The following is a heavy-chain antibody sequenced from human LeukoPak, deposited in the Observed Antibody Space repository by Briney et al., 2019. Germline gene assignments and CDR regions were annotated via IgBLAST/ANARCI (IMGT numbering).Heavy chain of an antibody. CDR3: TTEGVGARGAYAFDI. CDR2: IKSKTDGGTT. D-gene: IGHD1-26*01. Sequence: GGSLRLSCAASGFTFSNAWMSWVRLAPGKGREGVGRIKSKTDGGTTDYAAPVKGRFTISRDDSKDPLYLQMNSPKTEDTAVYYCTTEGVGARGAYAFDIWGQGTMVTVSS. J-gene: IGHJ3*02. V-gene: IGHV3-15*01. CDR1: GFTFSNAW.